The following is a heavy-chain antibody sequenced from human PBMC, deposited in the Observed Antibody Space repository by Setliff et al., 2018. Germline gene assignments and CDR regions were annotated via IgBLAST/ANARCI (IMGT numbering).Heavy chain of an antibody. V-gene: IGHV4-34*01. CDR2: INHRGST. CDR3: ARGKAVAGTAYPPDF. CDR1: GGTFSDYY. Sequence: SETLSLTCAAYGGTFSDYYWTWIRQPPGKGLEWVGEINHRGSTTYNPSLKSRVTISVDTSKDQFSLKVISMTAADTAVYYCARGKAVAGTAYPPDFWGQGALVTVSS. D-gene: IGHD6-19*01. J-gene: IGHJ4*02.